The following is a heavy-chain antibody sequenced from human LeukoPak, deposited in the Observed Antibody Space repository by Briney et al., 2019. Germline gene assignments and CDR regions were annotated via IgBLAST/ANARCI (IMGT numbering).Heavy chain of an antibody. J-gene: IGHJ4*02. CDR2: ISYSGST. CDR1: GGSISPYH. D-gene: IGHD3-10*01. Sequence: SETLSLTCAVSGGSISPYHWTWIRQPPGKGLEWIGYISYSGSTNYNPSLKSRVTISIDTSKSQFSLKLSSVTAADTAVYYCARHLDYYGSGSYEYWGQETLVTVSS. V-gene: IGHV4-59*08. CDR3: ARHLDYYGSGSYEY.